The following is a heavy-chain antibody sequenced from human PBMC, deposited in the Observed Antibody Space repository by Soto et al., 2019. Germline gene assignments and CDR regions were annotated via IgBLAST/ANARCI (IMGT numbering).Heavy chain of an antibody. D-gene: IGHD6-13*01. J-gene: IGHJ6*02. V-gene: IGHV4-38-2*02. CDR2: IYSTGNT. CDR3: RRSSRYSTDV. Sequence: PSETLSLTCTVSGYSIRSSSYWGWIRQPPGKGLEWIGSIYSTGNTYYNPSLNSQVTISVDTSKNQFSLNVISVTAADTAVYYCRRSSRYSTDVWGQGTTVTVSS. CDR1: GYSIRSSSY.